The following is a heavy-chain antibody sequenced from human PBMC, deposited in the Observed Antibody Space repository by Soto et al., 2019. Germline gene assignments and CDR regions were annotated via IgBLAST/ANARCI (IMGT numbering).Heavy chain of an antibody. Sequence: QVQLVQSGAEVKKPGSSVKVSCKASGGTFRTSAISWVRQAPGQGLEWVGGIMPVFRRPKYAQNFQGRVTSSADESTSTAYMALSSLRSDDTAVYYCARDKDRPQLGGNYYYILDVWGQGTAVTVSS. CDR2: IMPVFRRP. CDR1: GGTFRTSA. CDR3: ARDKDRPQLGGNYYYILDV. V-gene: IGHV1-69*12. J-gene: IGHJ6*02. D-gene: IGHD3-3*02.